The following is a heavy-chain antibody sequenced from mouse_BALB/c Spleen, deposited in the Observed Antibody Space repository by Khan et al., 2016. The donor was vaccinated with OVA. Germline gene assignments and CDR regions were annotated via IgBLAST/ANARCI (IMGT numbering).Heavy chain of an antibody. J-gene: IGHJ2*01. D-gene: IGHD1-1*01. CDR1: GYSITSDYA. CDR3: ARSVTSTTVVATDFDY. V-gene: IGHV3-2*02. CDR2: ISYSGRT. Sequence: EVQLQESGPGLVKPSQSLSLTCTVTGYSITSDYAWNWIRQFPGNKLEWMGYISYSGRTSYNPSLKSRISITRDTSKNQFFLQLNSVTTEDTATYSGARSVTSTTVVATDFDYWGQGTTLTVSS.